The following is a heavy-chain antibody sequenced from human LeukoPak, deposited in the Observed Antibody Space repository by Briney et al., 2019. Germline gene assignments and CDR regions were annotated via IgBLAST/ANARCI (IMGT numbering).Heavy chain of an antibody. D-gene: IGHD5-12*01. J-gene: IGHJ4*02. CDR3: AKDEGDSGYSGYDSRPSFDY. V-gene: IGHV3-21*05. CDR1: GFSFSIYS. Sequence: PGGSLRLSCAATGFSFSIYSMNLVRQAPGKGLECVSYISRSSSFRYYADSVKGRFTISRDNSKNTLYLQMNSLRAEDTAVYYCAKDEGDSGYSGYDSRPSFDYWGQGTLVTVSS. CDR2: ISRSSSFR.